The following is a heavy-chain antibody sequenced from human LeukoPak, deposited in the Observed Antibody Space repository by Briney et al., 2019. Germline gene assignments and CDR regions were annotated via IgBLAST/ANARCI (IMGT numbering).Heavy chain of an antibody. V-gene: IGHV4-61*02. Sequence: SQTLSLTCTVSGGSISSGSYYWSWIRQPAGKGLECIGRIYTSGSTNYNPSLKSRVTKSVDTSKNQFSLKLSSVTAADTAVYYCARDPSLWEQWPYFDYWGQGTLVTVSS. D-gene: IGHD6-19*01. CDR1: GGSISSGSYY. CDR3: ARDPSLWEQWPYFDY. CDR2: IYTSGST. J-gene: IGHJ4*02.